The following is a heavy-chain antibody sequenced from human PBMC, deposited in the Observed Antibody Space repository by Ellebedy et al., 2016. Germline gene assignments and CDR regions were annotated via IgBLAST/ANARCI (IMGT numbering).Heavy chain of an antibody. CDR2: ISYDGSNK. CDR1: GFTFSSYG. J-gene: IGHJ4*02. V-gene: IGHV3-30*18. D-gene: IGHD6-19*01. CDR3: AKDIRSSGWYHDY. Sequence: GESLKISXAASGFTFSSYGMHWVRQAPGKGLEWVAVISYDGSNKYYADSVKGRFTISRDNSKNTLYLQMNSLRAEDTAVYYCAKDIRSSGWYHDYWGQGTLVTVSS.